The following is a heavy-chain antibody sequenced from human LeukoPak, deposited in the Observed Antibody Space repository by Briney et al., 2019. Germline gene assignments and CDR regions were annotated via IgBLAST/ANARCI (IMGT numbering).Heavy chain of an antibody. V-gene: IGHV1-46*01. Sequence: ASVKVSCKASGYTFTSYYMHWVRQAPGQGLEWMGIINPSGGSTSYAQKFQGRVTMTRDTSTSTVYMELSSLRSEDTAVYYRARDPLVRGVINHYYYYGMDVWGQGTTVTVSS. CDR3: ARDPLVRGVINHYYYYGMDV. J-gene: IGHJ6*02. CDR2: INPSGGST. D-gene: IGHD3-10*01. CDR1: GYTFTSYY.